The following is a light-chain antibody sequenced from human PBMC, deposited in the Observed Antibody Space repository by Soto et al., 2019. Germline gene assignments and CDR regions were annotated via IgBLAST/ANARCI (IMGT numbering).Light chain of an antibody. CDR1: QSGLYSSNNKNY. Sequence: DIVMTQSPDSLAVSLGEGATINCKSSQSGLYSSNNKNYLAWYQQKPGQPPKLLIYWASTRESGVHDRFSGSGSETDFTLTISSLQAEDVAVYYCQQYFSTPYTFGQGTNLEIK. CDR3: QQYFSTPYT. CDR2: WAS. V-gene: IGKV4-1*01. J-gene: IGKJ2*01.